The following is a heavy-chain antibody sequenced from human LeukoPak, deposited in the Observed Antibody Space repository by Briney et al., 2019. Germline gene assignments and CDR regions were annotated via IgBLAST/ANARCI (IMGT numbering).Heavy chain of an antibody. J-gene: IGHJ6*03. CDR1: GGSISSGGYY. D-gene: IGHD7-27*01. CDR2: IYHSGST. Sequence: TSQTLSLTCTVSGGSISSGGYYSSWIRQPPGKGLEWIGYIYHSGSTYYNPSLKSRVTISVDRSKNQFSLKLSSVTAADTAVYYCARATWVANYMDVWGKGTTVTVSS. CDR3: ARATWVANYMDV. V-gene: IGHV4-30-2*01.